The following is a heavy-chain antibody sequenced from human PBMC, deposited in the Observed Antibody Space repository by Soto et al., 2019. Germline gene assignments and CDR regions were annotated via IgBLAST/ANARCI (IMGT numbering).Heavy chain of an antibody. CDR3: AKVPRYCSGGSCYGGYFDY. D-gene: IGHD2-15*01. V-gene: IGHV3-23*01. CDR1: GFSFSSYA. J-gene: IGHJ4*02. CDR2: ISGSGGNT. Sequence: EVQLLESGGGLVQPGGSLRLSCAASGFSFSSYAMSWVRQAPGKGLEWVSAISGSGGNTYYADSVKGRFSISRDNSTNTVNLQMTTLRAEDTAVYYCAKVPRYCSGGSCYGGYFDYWGQGTLVTVSS.